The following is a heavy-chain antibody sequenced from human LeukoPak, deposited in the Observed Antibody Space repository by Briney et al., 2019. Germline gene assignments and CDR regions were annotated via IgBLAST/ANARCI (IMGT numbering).Heavy chain of an antibody. CDR2: IYGGGST. J-gene: IGHJ4*02. CDR3: ATWPGGWYGEDS. Sequence: PGGSLRLSCSASGFTVSTNFMGWVRQAPGKGLEWVSVIYGGGSTYYADSVKGRFTISRDTSKNTLYLQMNSLRAEDTAVYYCATWPGGWYGEDSWGQGTLVTVSS. D-gene: IGHD6-19*01. CDR1: GFTVSTNF. V-gene: IGHV3-53*01.